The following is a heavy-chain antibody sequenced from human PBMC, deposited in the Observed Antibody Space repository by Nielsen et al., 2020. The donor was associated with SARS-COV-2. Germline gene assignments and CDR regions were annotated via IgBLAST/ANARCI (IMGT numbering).Heavy chain of an antibody. CDR2: INAGNGNT. CDR1: GYTFTSYA. V-gene: IGHV1-3*01. CDR3: ARTTIFGVVITRYYFDY. J-gene: IGHJ4*02. Sequence: ASVKVSCKASGYTFTSYAMHWVRQAPGQRLEWMGWINAGNGNTKYSQKFQGRVTITRDTSASTAYMELRSLRSDDTAVYYCARTTIFGVVITRYYFDYWGQGTLVTVSS. D-gene: IGHD3-3*01.